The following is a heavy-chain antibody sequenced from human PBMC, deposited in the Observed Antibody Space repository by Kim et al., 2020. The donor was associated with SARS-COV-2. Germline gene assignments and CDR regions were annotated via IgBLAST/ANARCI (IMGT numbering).Heavy chain of an antibody. D-gene: IGHD3-16*01. J-gene: IGHJ6*02. CDR1: GYNLTTFS. CDR3: ARDQLKAGEDFPYYYGLDV. Sequence: ASVKVSCKASGYNLTTFSMDWVRQAPGQGLEWLGWINTYTGNPTYAQGFTGRFVFSFDTSVNTAYLQISGLKADDTAVYYCARDQLKAGEDFPYYYGLDVWGQGTTVTVSS. V-gene: IGHV7-4-1*02. CDR2: INTYTGNP.